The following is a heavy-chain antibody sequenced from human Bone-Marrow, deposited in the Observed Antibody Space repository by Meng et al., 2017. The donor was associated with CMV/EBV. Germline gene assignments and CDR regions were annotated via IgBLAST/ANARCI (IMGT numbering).Heavy chain of an antibody. CDR3: AKHDF. CDR1: GFNFSSSA. V-gene: IGHV3-23*01. Sequence: GGSLRLSCVGSGFNFSSSAVSWVRQTPGKGLEWVSLISATGGKTLYGDSVKGRFTVSRDNSKNTVSLQMNSLRVDDMAIYYCAKHDFWGQGTLVTVSS. J-gene: IGHJ4*02. CDR2: ISATGGKT.